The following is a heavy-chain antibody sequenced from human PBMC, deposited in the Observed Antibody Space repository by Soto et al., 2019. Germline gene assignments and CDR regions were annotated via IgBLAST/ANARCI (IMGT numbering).Heavy chain of an antibody. CDR1: GYTFTSYG. J-gene: IGHJ6*02. CDR3: AREVVVVEPMYYYYGMDV. V-gene: IGHV1-18*01. Sequence: ASVKVSCKASGYTFTSYGISWVRQAPGQGLEWMGWIGAYNGNTNYAQKLQGRVTMTTDTSTSTAYMELRSLRSDDTAVYYCAREVVVVEPMYYYYGMDVWGQGTTVTVSS. D-gene: IGHD2-15*01. CDR2: IGAYNGNT.